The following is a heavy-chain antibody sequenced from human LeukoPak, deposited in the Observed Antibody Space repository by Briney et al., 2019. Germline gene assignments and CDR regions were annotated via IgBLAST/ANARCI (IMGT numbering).Heavy chain of an antibody. CDR3: ARESITGTTRWFDP. J-gene: IGHJ5*02. V-gene: IGHV1-69*05. Sequence: GIIPIFGTANYAQRFQGRVTITTDESTSTAYMELSSLRSEDTAVYYCARESITGTTRWFDPWGQGTXV. D-gene: IGHD1-7*01. CDR2: IIPIFGTA.